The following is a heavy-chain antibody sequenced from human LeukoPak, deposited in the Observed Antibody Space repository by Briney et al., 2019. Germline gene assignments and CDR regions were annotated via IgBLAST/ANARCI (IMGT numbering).Heavy chain of an antibody. V-gene: IGHV4-39*07. J-gene: IGHJ4*02. CDR3: ARGFFGGPIYYFDY. CDR1: GGSISSSSYY. D-gene: IGHD2-15*01. Sequence: SETLSLTCTVSGGSISSSSYYWGWIRQPPGKGLEWIGSIYYSGSTYYNPSLKSRVTISVGTSKNQFSLKLSSVTAADTAVYYCARGFFGGPIYYFDYWGQGTLVTVSS. CDR2: IYYSGST.